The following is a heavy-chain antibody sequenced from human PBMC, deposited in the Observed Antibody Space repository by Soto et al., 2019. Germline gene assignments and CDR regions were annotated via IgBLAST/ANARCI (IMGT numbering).Heavy chain of an antibody. D-gene: IGHD6-6*01. CDR3: ARDRVSAPSNDAFDI. Sequence: SQTLSLTCAISGDSVSSNSAAWNWIRLSPSRGLEWLAGTYYRSRWYNDYAVSVRSRITVNPDTSKNQFSLQLTSVTPEDTAVYYCARDRVSAPSNDAFDIWSQGTMVTVSS. CDR2: TYYRSRWYN. J-gene: IGHJ3*02. CDR1: GDSVSSNSAA. V-gene: IGHV6-1*01.